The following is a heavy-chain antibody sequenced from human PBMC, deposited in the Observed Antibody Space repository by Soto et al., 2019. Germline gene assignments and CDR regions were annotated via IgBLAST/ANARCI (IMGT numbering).Heavy chain of an antibody. D-gene: IGHD4-17*01. Sequence: QLQLQESGPGLVKPSETLSLTCTVSGGSISSTSHYWGWIRQPPGKGLEWIGSIYSSGNTYYNPSLKSRVTISVDTSKNHFSLKVNSVTATDTAVYYCASGGDYVIEFLGQGTLVTVSS. CDR1: GGSISSTSHY. J-gene: IGHJ4*02. V-gene: IGHV4-39*02. CDR3: ASGGDYVIEF. CDR2: IYSSGNT.